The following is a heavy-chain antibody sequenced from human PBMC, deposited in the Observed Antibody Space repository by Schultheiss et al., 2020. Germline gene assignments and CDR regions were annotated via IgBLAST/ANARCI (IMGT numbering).Heavy chain of an antibody. V-gene: IGHV3-48*01. CDR2: ISSSSSTI. J-gene: IGHJ4*02. D-gene: IGHD2-21*02. CDR1: GFTFSRYW. Sequence: GGSLRLSCAASGFTFSRYWMHWVRQAPGKGLEWVSYISSSSSTIYYADSVKGRFTISRDNSKNTLYLQMNSLRAEDTAVYYCARDRGVTHFDFWGQGTLVTVSA. CDR3: ARDRGVTHFDF.